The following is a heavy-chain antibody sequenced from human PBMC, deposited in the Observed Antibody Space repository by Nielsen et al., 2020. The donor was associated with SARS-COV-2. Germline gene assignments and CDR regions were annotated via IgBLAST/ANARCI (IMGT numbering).Heavy chain of an antibody. V-gene: IGHV3-48*03. J-gene: IGHJ4*02. CDR2: ISSSGSTI. Sequence: GGSLRLSCAASGFTFSSYAMSWVRQAPGKGLEWVSYISSSGSTIYYADSVKGRFTISRDNAKNSLYLQMNSLRAEDTAVYYCARGSSLTGYSNLNFDYWGQGTLVTVSS. CDR1: GFTFSSYA. D-gene: IGHD3-9*01. CDR3: ARGSSLTGYSNLNFDY.